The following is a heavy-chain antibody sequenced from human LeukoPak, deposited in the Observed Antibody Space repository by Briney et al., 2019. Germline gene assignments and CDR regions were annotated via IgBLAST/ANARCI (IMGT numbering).Heavy chain of an antibody. CDR1: GGSISSSNW. V-gene: IGHV4-4*02. D-gene: IGHD5-12*01. CDR2: IYHSGST. Sequence: PSGTLSLTCAVSGGSISSSNWWSWVRQPPGKGLEWIGEIYHSGSTNYNPSLKSRVTISVDKSKNQFSLKLSSVTAADTAVYYCAVTANSGYGRGAFDIWGQGRMVTVSS. J-gene: IGHJ3*02. CDR3: AVTANSGYGRGAFDI.